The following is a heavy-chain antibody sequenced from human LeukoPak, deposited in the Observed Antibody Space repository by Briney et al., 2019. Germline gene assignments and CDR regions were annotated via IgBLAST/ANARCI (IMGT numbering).Heavy chain of an antibody. Sequence: GASVKVSCKVSGYTLIELSMHWVRQAPGKVLEWMGGFDPEDGETIYAQKFQGRVTMTEDTSTDTAYMELSSLRSEDTAVYYCATGEPNCGTTYCRIRHYYYMDVWGKGTTVTVSS. CDR2: FDPEDGET. D-gene: IGHD2-21*01. J-gene: IGHJ6*03. CDR3: ATGEPNCGTTYCRIRHYYYMDV. V-gene: IGHV1-24*01. CDR1: GYTLIELS.